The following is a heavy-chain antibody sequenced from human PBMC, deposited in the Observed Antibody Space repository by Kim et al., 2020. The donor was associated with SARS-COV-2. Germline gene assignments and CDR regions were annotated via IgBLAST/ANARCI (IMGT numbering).Heavy chain of an antibody. V-gene: IGHV3-74*01. J-gene: IGHJ4*02. D-gene: IGHD2-8*01. Sequence: TRYADSVKGLFTISRDDAKNTLYLQMNSLGADDTAVYYCARGSNAWNGVDYWGRGTLVAVSS. CDR2: T. CDR3: ARGSNAWNGVDY.